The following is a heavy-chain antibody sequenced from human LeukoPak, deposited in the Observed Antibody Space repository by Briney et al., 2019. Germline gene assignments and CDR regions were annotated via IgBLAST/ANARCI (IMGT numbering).Heavy chain of an antibody. V-gene: IGHV1-18*01. Sequence: ASVKVSCKGSGYIFTNYGISWVRQAPGQGLEWMGWINAYNDNTNYAQNFQGRVTMTTVTSTSTVYMELRSLRSDDTAIYYCARDDFWSGEQWGQGTLVTVSS. D-gene: IGHD3-3*01. J-gene: IGHJ4*02. CDR3: ARDDFWSGEQ. CDR1: GYIFTNYG. CDR2: INAYNDNT.